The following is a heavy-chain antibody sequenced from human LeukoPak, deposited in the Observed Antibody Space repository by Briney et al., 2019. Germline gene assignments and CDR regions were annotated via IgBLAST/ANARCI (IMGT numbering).Heavy chain of an antibody. Sequence: GGSLRLSCAASGFTFSSYEMNWVRQAPGQGLEWVSYISSSGSTIYYADSVKGRFTISRDNAKNSPYLQMNSLRAEDAAVYYCAELGITMIGGVWGKGTTVTISS. CDR3: AELGITMIGGV. D-gene: IGHD3-10*02. CDR1: GFTFSSYE. CDR2: ISSSGSTI. J-gene: IGHJ6*04. V-gene: IGHV3-48*03.